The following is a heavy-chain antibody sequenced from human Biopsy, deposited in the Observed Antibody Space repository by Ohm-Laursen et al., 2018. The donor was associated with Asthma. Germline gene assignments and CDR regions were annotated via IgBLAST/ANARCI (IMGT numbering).Heavy chain of an antibody. V-gene: IGHV3-53*01. CDR3: ARGDSSGWSQYYFDY. CDR2: IYSGGTS. CDR1: GFTVGRDY. Sequence: SLRLSCTASGFTVGRDYMFWDRQAPGKGLEWVSVIYSGGTSHTADSVRGRFTISRDYSKNTLYLQMHSLRAEDTAVYYCARGDSSGWSQYYFDYWGQGTLVTVSS. D-gene: IGHD6-19*01. J-gene: IGHJ4*02.